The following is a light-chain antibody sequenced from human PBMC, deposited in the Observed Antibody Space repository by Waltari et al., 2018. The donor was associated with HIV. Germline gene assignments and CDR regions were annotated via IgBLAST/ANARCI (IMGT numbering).Light chain of an antibody. Sequence: QSVLTQPPSVPGAPGQRVTISCTGPSSNIGAGSDAPWYQQFPGSVPRLLIYDNTNRPSGVPDRFSGSKSGTSASLAISGLQAEDEADYYCQSYDSSLKVIFGGGTKVTVL. J-gene: IGLJ2*01. CDR2: DNT. CDR1: SSNIGAGSD. CDR3: QSYDSSLKVI. V-gene: IGLV1-40*01.